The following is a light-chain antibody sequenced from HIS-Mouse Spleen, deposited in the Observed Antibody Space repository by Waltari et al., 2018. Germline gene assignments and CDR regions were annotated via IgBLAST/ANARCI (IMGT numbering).Light chain of an antibody. V-gene: IGLV3-10*01. CDR2: EDS. CDR3: YSTDSSGNHRV. J-gene: IGLJ2*01. Sequence: SYELTQPPSVSVSPGQTARITCSGDALPKKYAYWYQQKSGQAPVLVIYEDSKRPSGTPERFSGSSSGTMATLTISGDQVEDEADYYCYSTDSSGNHRVFGGGTKLTVL. CDR1: ALPKKY.